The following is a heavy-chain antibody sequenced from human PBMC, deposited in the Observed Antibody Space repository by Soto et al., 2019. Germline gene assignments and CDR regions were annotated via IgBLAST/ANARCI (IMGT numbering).Heavy chain of an antibody. CDR3: ARDKITGLFDY. CDR2: INHSGST. J-gene: IGHJ4*02. Sequence: SVTLSLDCAINGGSFSSYYWTWIRQPPGTGLEWIGEINHSGSTNYNPSLKSRVTISVDTSKNQFSLKLTSVTAADTAVYYCARDKITGLFDYCGQGTLVT. CDR1: GGSFSSYY. V-gene: IGHV4-34*01. D-gene: IGHD2-8*02.